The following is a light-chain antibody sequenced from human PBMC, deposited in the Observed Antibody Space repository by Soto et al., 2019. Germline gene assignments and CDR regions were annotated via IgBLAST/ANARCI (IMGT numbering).Light chain of an antibody. J-gene: IGLJ3*02. CDR1: SSDVGGYKY. V-gene: IGLV2-14*01. CDR3: SSYTISNTWV. Sequence: QSVLTQPASVSGSPGQSITISCTGTSSDVGGYKYVSWYQQYPGKAPKLMIYEVSNRPSGVSNRISGSKSGNTASLTISGLQAEDEADYYCSSYTISNTWVFGGGTKLTVL. CDR2: EVS.